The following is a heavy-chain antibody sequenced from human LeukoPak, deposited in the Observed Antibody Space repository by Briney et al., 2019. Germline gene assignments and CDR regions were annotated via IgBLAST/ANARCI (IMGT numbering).Heavy chain of an antibody. D-gene: IGHD7-27*01. CDR3: ARSPLRLGYDYFDY. V-gene: IGHV5-51*01. J-gene: IGHJ4*02. Sequence: GESLQISSKGSGYSFTSYWIGWVRRMPGKGLEWMGIIYPGDSDTRYSASFQGQVTISADKSISTAYLQWSSLKASDTAMYYCARSPLRLGYDYFDYWGQGTLVTVSS. CDR1: GYSFTSYW. CDR2: IYPGDSDT.